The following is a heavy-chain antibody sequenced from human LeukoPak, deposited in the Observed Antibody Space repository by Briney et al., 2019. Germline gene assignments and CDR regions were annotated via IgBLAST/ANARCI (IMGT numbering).Heavy chain of an antibody. J-gene: IGHJ6*03. CDR2: IYTSGST. CDR3: ARDNDYGDYYYMDV. CDR1: SGSFRTYY. Sequence: SETLSLTCTVSSGSFRTYYWSWIRQPAGKGLEWIGRIYTSGSTNYNPSPKSRVTMSVDTSKNQFSLKLSSVTAADTAVYYCARDNDYGDYYYMDVWGKGTTVTISS. V-gene: IGHV4-4*07. D-gene: IGHD4-17*01.